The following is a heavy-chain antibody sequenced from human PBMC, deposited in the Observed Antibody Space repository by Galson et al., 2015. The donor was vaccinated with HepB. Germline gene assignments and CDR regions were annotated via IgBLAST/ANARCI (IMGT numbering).Heavy chain of an antibody. V-gene: IGHV4-39*01. J-gene: IGHJ4*02. CDR3: ARLIGGYYDSSGYSDY. D-gene: IGHD3-22*01. Sequence: SETLSLTCTVSGGSISSSSYYWGWIRQPPGKGLEWIGSIYYSGSTYYNPSLKSRVTISVDTSKNHFSLKLSSVTAADTAVYYCARLIGGYYDSSGYSDYWGQGTLVTVSS. CDR2: IYYSGST. CDR1: GGSISSSSYY.